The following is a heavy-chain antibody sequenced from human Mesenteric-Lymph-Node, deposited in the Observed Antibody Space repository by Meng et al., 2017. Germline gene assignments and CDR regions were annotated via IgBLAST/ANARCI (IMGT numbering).Heavy chain of an antibody. CDR3: AREGSSGWYDY. D-gene: IGHD6-19*01. J-gene: IGHJ4*02. V-gene: IGHV1-2*02. Sequence: ASVKVSCKTSGNTFIDYYVSWVRQATGQGLEWMGWINPNSGGSNYAQKFQGRVTMTRDTSISTAYMELSRLRSDDTAVYYCAREGSSGWYDYWGQGTLVTVSS. CDR1: GNTFIDYY. CDR2: INPNSGGS.